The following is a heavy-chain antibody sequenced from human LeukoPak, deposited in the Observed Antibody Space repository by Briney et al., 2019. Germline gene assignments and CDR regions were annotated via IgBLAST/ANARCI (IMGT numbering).Heavy chain of an antibody. CDR3: AREEVGAVAGKVY. CDR1: GGSISSGGYY. CDR2: IYHSGST. J-gene: IGHJ4*02. Sequence: SQTLSLTCTVSGGSISSGGYYWSWIRQPPGKGLEWIGYIYHSGSTYYNPSLKSRVTISVDRSKNQFSLKLSSVTAADTAVYYCAREEVGAVAGKVYWGQGTLVTVSS. D-gene: IGHD6-19*01. V-gene: IGHV4-30-2*01.